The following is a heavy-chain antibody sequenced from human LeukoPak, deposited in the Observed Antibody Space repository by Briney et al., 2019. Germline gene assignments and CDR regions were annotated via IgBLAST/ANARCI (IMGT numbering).Heavy chain of an antibody. CDR2: INHRGST. CDR1: GGSFSGYH. V-gene: IGHV4-34*01. CDR3: ARGNYDYFDY. Sequence: PSETLSPTCAVYGGSFSGYHWSWIRQPPGKGLEWVGEINHRGSTNYNPSLKSRVTISVDTSKNQFSLKLSSVTAADTAVYYCARGNYDYFDYWGQGTLVTVSS. J-gene: IGHJ4*02. D-gene: IGHD1-7*01.